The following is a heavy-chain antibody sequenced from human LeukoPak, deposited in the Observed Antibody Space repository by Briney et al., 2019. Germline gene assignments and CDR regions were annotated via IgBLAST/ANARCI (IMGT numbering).Heavy chain of an antibody. CDR3: ASTTSSDFDY. Sequence: GASVKVSCKASGGTFSSYAISWVRQAPGQGLEWMGGIIPIFGTANYAQKFQGRVTITTDESTSTAYMELSSLRSEDTAVYYCASTTSSDFDYWGQGTLATVSS. CDR2: IIPIFGTA. D-gene: IGHD6-13*01. J-gene: IGHJ4*02. CDR1: GGTFSSYA. V-gene: IGHV1-69*05.